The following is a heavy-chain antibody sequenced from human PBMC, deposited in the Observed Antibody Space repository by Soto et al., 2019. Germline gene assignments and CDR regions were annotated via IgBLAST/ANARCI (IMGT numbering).Heavy chain of an antibody. CDR2: INHSGST. J-gene: IGHJ6*02. D-gene: IGHD1-1*01. V-gene: IGHV4-34*09. CDR3: ARELPQRQGRNMDV. Sequence: SETLSLTCAVYGGSFSGYYWSWIRQPPGKGLEWIGEINHSGSTNYNPSLKSRVSMSVDTSKNQFSLNLSSVTAADTAVYYCARELPQRQGRNMDVWGQGTTVTVSS. CDR1: GGSFSGYY.